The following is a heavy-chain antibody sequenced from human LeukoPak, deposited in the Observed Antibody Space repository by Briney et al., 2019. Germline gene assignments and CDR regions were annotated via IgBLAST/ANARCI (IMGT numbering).Heavy chain of an antibody. CDR3: ARARNRGVSVATILGDY. D-gene: IGHD5-12*01. V-gene: IGHV1-69*04. CDR2: IIPILGIA. J-gene: IGHJ4*02. Sequence: GASVKVSCKASGGTFSSYAISWVRQAPGQGLEWMGRIIPILGIANYAQKFQGRVTITADKSTSTAYMELSSLRSEDTAVYYCARARNRGVSVATILGDYWGQGTLVTVSS. CDR1: GGTFSSYA.